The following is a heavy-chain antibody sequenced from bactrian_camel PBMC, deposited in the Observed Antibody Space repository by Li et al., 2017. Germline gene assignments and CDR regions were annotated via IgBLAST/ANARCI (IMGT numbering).Heavy chain of an antibody. CDR1: GSPDNTRC. D-gene: IGHD1*01. CDR2: IDSDGST. CDR3: AGDDLNGPCALGTLAVVAQLGY. Sequence: HVQLVESGGGSVQAGGSLRLSCTQSGSPDNTRCMGWFRQAGEKEREGVAAIDSDGSTSYADSVKGRFSISKDSAKNTLYLQMNSLKPEDTAMYYCAGDDLNGPCALGTLAVVAQLGYWGQGTQVTVS. J-gene: IGHJ4*01. V-gene: IGHV3S53*01.